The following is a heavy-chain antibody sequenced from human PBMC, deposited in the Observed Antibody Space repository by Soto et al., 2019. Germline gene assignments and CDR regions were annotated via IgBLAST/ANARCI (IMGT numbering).Heavy chain of an antibody. CDR1: GYTFTSYG. CDR2: ISAYNGNT. Sequence: GASVKVSCKASGYTFTSYGISWVRQAPGQGLEWMGWISAYNGNTNYAQKLQGRVTMTTDTSTSTAYMELRSLRSDDTAVYYCAISRYYYVWGSYRQDNWFDPWGQGTLVTVSS. V-gene: IGHV1-18*01. D-gene: IGHD3-16*02. J-gene: IGHJ5*02. CDR3: AISRYYYVWGSYRQDNWFDP.